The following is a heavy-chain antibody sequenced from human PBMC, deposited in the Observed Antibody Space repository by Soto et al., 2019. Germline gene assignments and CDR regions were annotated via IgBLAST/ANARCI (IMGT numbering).Heavy chain of an antibody. Sequence: GGSLRLSCVASGFTFNSYAMNWVRQAPGKGLEWVSLIIGSGSNAHYADSVKGRFTVSRDNSKNTLYLQMNSLRAEDTAIYFCAKDSYGYWNDAFDIWGQGTMVTVSS. CDR1: GFTFNSYA. D-gene: IGHD3-16*01. J-gene: IGHJ3*02. CDR3: AKDSYGYWNDAFDI. CDR2: IIGSGSNA. V-gene: IGHV3-23*01.